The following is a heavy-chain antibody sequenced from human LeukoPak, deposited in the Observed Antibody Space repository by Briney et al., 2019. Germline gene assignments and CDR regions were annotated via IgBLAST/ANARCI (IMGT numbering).Heavy chain of an antibody. Sequence: ASVKVSCKAPGGTFSSYAISWVRQAPGQGLEWMGRIIPIFGTANYAQKFQGRVTITTDESTSTAYMELSSLRSEDTAVYYCARDSIFGVVINAFDIWGQGTMVTVSS. V-gene: IGHV1-69*05. D-gene: IGHD3-3*01. CDR2: IIPIFGTA. CDR1: GGTFSSYA. CDR3: ARDSIFGVVINAFDI. J-gene: IGHJ3*02.